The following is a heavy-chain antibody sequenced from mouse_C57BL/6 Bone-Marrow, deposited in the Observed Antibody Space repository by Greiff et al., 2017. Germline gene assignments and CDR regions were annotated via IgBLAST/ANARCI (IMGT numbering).Heavy chain of an antibody. CDR2: IYPRSGNT. Sequence: VQLQQSGAELARPGASVKLSCKASGYTFTSSGISWVKQRPGQGLEWIGEIYPRSGNTYYNEKFKGKATLTADKSSSPAYMELRSLSSEDSAVYFCARRPFAYWGQGTLVAVSA. J-gene: IGHJ3*01. CDR3: ARRPFAY. CDR1: GYTFTSSG. V-gene: IGHV1-81*01.